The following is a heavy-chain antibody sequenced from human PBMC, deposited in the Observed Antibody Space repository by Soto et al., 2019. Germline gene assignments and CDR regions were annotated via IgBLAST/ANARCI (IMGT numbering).Heavy chain of an antibody. V-gene: IGHV1-69*13. CDR3: ARDLPDYYDSSGYSRPLNFDY. Sequence: RASVKVSCKASGGTFSSYAISWVRQAPGQGLEWMGGIIPIFGTANYAQKFQGRVTITADESTSTAYMELSSLRSEDTAVYYCARDLPDYYDSSGYSRPLNFDYWGQGTLVTVSS. D-gene: IGHD3-22*01. CDR2: IIPIFGTA. J-gene: IGHJ4*02. CDR1: GGTFSSYA.